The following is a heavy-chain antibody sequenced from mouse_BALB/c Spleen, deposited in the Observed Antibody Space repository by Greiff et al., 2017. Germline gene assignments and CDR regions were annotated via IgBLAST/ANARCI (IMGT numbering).Heavy chain of an antibody. CDR3: ARGGDYEFAY. Sequence: LVESGGGLVKPGGSLKLSCAASGFTFSSYAMSWVRQTPEKRLEWVASISSGGSTYYPDSVKGRFTISRDNARNILYLQMSSLRSEDTAMYYCARGGDYEFAYWGQGTLVTVSA. V-gene: IGHV5-6-5*01. D-gene: IGHD2-4*01. J-gene: IGHJ3*01. CDR1: GFTFSSYA. CDR2: ISSGGST.